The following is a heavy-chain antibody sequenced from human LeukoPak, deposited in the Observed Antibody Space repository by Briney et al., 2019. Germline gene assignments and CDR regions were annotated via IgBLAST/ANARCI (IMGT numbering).Heavy chain of an antibody. D-gene: IGHD1-1*01. CDR2: ISSSSSTI. Sequence: GSLRLSCAASGFTFSSYSMNWVRQAPGKGLEWVSYISSSSSTIYYADSVKGRFTISRDNAKNSLYPQMNSLRAEDTAVYYCARDRGQLDAFDIWGQGTMVTVSS. V-gene: IGHV3-48*01. CDR1: GFTFSSYS. J-gene: IGHJ3*02. CDR3: ARDRGQLDAFDI.